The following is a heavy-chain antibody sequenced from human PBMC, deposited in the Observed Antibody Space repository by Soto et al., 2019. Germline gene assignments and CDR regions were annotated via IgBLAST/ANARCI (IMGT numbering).Heavy chain of an antibody. J-gene: IGHJ4*02. D-gene: IGHD6-19*01. CDR3: GRVMEGATRDSGFDS. CDR1: GGSLSSRGYF. V-gene: IGHV4-39*01. Sequence: SETLSLTCNVSGGSLSSRGYFWGWIRQPPGKGFEFIGSRYYSGTTHYNPSLKSRVTISAYRSRNQFSLRVNSVTAADTAAYHCGRVMEGATRDSGFDSWGQGILVTVSS. CDR2: RYYSGTT.